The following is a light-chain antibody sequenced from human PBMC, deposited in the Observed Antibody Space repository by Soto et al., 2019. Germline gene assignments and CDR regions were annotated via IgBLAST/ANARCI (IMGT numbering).Light chain of an antibody. Sequence: EVVLTQSPGTLSLSPGERATLSCMASQSVSSSYLAWYQQKPGQAPRLLIYGASTRVTGIPARFSGSGSGTDFTLTISSLEPEDFAVYYCQQYGKLPITFGQGTRLENK. CDR1: QSVSSSY. CDR2: GAS. CDR3: QQYGKLPIT. V-gene: IGKV3-20*01. J-gene: IGKJ5*01.